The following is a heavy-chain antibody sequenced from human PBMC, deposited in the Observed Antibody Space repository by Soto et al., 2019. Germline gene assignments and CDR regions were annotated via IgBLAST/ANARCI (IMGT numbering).Heavy chain of an antibody. CDR3: ATDFRFWSGYPDAFDI. Sequence: SVKVSCKASGGTFSSYAISWVRQAPGQGLEWMGGFDPVDGAENYAQKFQGRVTMTEDTSTDTAYMELSSLRSEDTAVYYCATDFRFWSGYPDAFDIWGQGTMVTVSS. CDR1: GGTFSSYA. J-gene: IGHJ3*02. CDR2: FDPVDGAE. D-gene: IGHD3-3*01. V-gene: IGHV1-69*06.